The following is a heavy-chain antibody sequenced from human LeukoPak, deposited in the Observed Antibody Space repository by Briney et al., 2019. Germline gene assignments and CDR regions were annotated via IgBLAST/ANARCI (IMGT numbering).Heavy chain of an antibody. J-gene: IGHJ4*02. Sequence: SGGSLRLSCATSGFTFTTFWMSWVRQAPGKGLEWVANINPDGSDTNYVDSVRGRFTISRDNARSSLYLQMNSLRADDTAMYYCVKGNFCFDSWGQGARVTVSS. CDR2: INPDGSDT. CDR1: GFTFTTFW. D-gene: IGHD2/OR15-2a*01. V-gene: IGHV3-7*02. CDR3: VKGNFCFDS.